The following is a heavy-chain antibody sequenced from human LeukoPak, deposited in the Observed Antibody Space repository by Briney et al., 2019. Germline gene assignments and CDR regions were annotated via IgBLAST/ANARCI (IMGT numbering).Heavy chain of an antibody. D-gene: IGHD4-17*01. CDR2: INPSGGST. CDR1: GYTFTSYG. CDR3: ARGNLDYGDYNNWFDP. V-gene: IGHV1-46*01. J-gene: IGHJ5*02. Sequence: GASVKVSCKASGYTFTSYGISWVRQAPGQGLEWMGIINPSGGSTSYAQKFQGRVTMTRDTSTSTVYMELSSLRSEDTAVYYCARGNLDYGDYNNWFDPWGQGTLVTVSS.